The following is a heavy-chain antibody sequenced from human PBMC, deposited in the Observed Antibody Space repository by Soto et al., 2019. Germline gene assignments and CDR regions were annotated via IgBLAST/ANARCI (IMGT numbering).Heavy chain of an antibody. J-gene: IGHJ6*02. CDR3: ARHLSKANYGSGSYGMDV. CDR2: IDPSDSYT. D-gene: IGHD3-10*01. CDR1: GYSFTSYL. V-gene: IGHV5-10-1*01. Sequence: GESLKISCKGSGYSFTSYLISWVRQMPGKGLEWMGRIDPSDSYTNYSPSFQGHVTISADKSISTAYLQWSSLKASDTAMYYCARHLSKANYGSGSYGMDVWGQGTTVTVSS.